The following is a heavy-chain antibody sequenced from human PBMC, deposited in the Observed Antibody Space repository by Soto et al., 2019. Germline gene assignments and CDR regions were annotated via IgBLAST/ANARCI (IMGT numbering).Heavy chain of an antibody. Sequence: SQTLSLTCAISGDSVSSNNAAWNWVRQSPSRSLEWLGRTYYRSRWYNDYAGSVKSRITINPDTSKNQFSLHLNSVTPEDTAIYYCARIAPGGSGGGGDYWGQGTLVTVS. D-gene: IGHD6-19*01. V-gene: IGHV6-1*01. CDR1: GDSVSSNNAA. CDR3: ARIAPGGSGGGGDY. J-gene: IGHJ4*02. CDR2: TYYRSRWYN.